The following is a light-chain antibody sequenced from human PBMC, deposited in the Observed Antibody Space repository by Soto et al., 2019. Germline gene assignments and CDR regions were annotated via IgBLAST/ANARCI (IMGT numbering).Light chain of an antibody. CDR1: QSISSY. CDR2: AAS. CDR3: QQSYSTPT. J-gene: IGKJ4*02. V-gene: IGKV1-39*01. Sequence: DIQMTQSPSSLSASVGDRVTITCRASQSISSYLNWYQQKPGKAPKLLIYAASSVQSGVPSRFSGSGSGTDVTLTISRLQPEDFATYYCQQSYSTPTFGGGTKVEIK.